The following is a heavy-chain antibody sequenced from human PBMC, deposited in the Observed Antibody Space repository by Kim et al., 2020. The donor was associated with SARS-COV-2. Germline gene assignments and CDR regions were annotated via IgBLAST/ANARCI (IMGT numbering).Heavy chain of an antibody. CDR3: TTETYYDILTGYSRFDY. D-gene: IGHD3-9*01. CDR2: IKSKTDGGTT. CDR1: GFTFSNAW. V-gene: IGHV3-15*01. Sequence: GGSLRLSCAASGFTFSNAWMSWVRQAPGKGLEWVGRIKSKTDGGTTDYAAPVKGRFTISRDDSKNTLYLQMNSLKTEDTAVYYCTTETYYDILTGYSRFDYWGQGTLVTVSS. J-gene: IGHJ4*02.